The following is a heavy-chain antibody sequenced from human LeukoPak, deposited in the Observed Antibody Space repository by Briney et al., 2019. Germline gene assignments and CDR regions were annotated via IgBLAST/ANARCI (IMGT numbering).Heavy chain of an antibody. Sequence: PSETLSLTCAVYGGSFSGYYWSWIRQPPGKGLEWIGEINHSGSTNYNPSLKSRVTISVDTSKNQFSLKLSSVTAADTAVYYCARDQGGSSWFDYWGQGALVTVSS. CDR2: INHSGST. V-gene: IGHV4-34*01. CDR1: GGSFSGYY. CDR3: ARDQGGSSWFDY. D-gene: IGHD6-13*01. J-gene: IGHJ4*02.